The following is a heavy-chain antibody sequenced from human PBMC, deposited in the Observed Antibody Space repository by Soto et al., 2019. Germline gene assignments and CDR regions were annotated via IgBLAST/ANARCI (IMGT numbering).Heavy chain of an antibody. CDR1: GYTFSSYG. CDR2: ISAYNGNT. J-gene: IGHJ5*02. CDR3: ARDRGYNWNYGWFDP. Sequence: QVQLVQSGAEVKKPGASVKVSCKASGYTFSSYGISWVRQAPGQGLEWMGRISAYNGNTNYAQKLQGRVTMTTDTSTSPAYMELRSLRSHDTAVYYCARDRGYNWNYGWFDPWGQGTLVTFSS. V-gene: IGHV1-18*01. D-gene: IGHD1-7*01.